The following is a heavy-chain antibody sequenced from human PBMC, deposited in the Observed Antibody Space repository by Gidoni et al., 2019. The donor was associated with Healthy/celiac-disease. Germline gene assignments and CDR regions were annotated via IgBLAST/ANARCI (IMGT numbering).Heavy chain of an antibody. J-gene: IGHJ4*02. CDR3: ASETTVVTPGY. CDR2: ISYDGSNK. CDR1: GFTFSSYA. Sequence: QVQLVESGGGVVQPGRSLRLSCAASGFTFSSYAMHWVRQAPGKGLEWVAVISYDGSNKYYADSVKGRFTISRDNSKNTLYLQMNSLRAEDTAVYYCASETTVVTPGYWGQGTLVTVSS. V-gene: IGHV3-30-3*01. D-gene: IGHD4-17*01.